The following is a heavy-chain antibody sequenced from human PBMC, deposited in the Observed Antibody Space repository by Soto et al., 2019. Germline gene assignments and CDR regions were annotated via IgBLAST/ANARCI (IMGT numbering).Heavy chain of an antibody. Sequence: SETLSLTCAVYGGSFSGYYWSWIRQPPGKGLEWIGEINHSGSTNYNPSLKSRVTISVDTSKNQFSLKLSSVTAADTALYYCARYYRRSGYDFRLSYYYYGMDVWRQRTTVTVSS. J-gene: IGHJ6*02. D-gene: IGHD5-12*01. CDR3: ARYYRRSGYDFRLSYYYYGMDV. V-gene: IGHV4-34*01. CDR2: INHSGST. CDR1: GGSFSGYY.